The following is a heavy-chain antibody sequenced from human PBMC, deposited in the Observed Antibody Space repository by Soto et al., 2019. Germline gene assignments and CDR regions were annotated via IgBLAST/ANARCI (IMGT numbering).Heavy chain of an antibody. D-gene: IGHD4-17*01. CDR3: ARDPYDYGDYFNGMDV. CDR2: IYHSGST. CDR1: GCSICSSNW. Sequence: SETLSLTCAVSGCSICSSNWWSWVRQPPGKGLEWIGEIYHSGSTNYNPSLKSRVTISVDKSKNQFSLKLSSVTAADTAVYYCARDPYDYGDYFNGMDVWGQGTTVTVSS. V-gene: IGHV4-4*02. J-gene: IGHJ6*02.